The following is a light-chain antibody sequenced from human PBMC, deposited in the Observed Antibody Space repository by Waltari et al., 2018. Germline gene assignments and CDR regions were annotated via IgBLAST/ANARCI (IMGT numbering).Light chain of an antibody. V-gene: IGLV8-61*01. CDR3: VLYLATGLWV. CDR2: NTN. CDR1: SGPVPSNSY. J-gene: IGLJ3*02. Sequence: QPVVTPEASFYGSPGGTVTITCAILSGPVPSNSYTTSFQQTPGPPPRTLIYNTNARSSGVPDRFSGSILGNKAALTITGAQAEDESDYYCVLYLATGLWVFGGGTRLTVL.